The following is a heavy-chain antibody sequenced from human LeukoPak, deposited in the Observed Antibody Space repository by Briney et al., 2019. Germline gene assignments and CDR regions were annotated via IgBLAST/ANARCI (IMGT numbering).Heavy chain of an antibody. D-gene: IGHD5-12*01. CDR2: IYYSGST. CDR1: GGSISSSSYY. CDR3: ARDHSGYSGYDFGY. J-gene: IGHJ4*02. Sequence: SETLSLTCTVSGGSISSSSYYWGWIRQPPGKGLEWIGSIYYSGSTYYNPSLKSRVTISVDTSKNQFSLKLSSVTAADTAVYYCARDHSGYSGYDFGYWGQGTLVTVSS. V-gene: IGHV4-39*02.